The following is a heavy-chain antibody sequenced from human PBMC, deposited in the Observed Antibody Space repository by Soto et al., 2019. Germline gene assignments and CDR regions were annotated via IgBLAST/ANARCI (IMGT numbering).Heavy chain of an antibody. D-gene: IGHD2-15*01. CDR2: ISAYNGNT. V-gene: IGHV1-18*01. J-gene: IGHJ4*02. Sequence: QVQLVQSGAEVKKPGASVKVSCKASGYTFTSYGISRVRQAPGQGLEWMGWISAYNGNTNYAQKLQGRVTMTTDTSTSTAYMELRSLRSDDTAVYYCARTSTLGYCSGCSCYSSFDYWGQGTLVTVSS. CDR3: ARTSTLGYCSGCSCYSSFDY. CDR1: GYTFTSYG.